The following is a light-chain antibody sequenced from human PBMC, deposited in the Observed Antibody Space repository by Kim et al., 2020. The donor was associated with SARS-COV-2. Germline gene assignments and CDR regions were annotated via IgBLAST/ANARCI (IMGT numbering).Light chain of an antibody. V-gene: IGLV3-19*01. CDR1: TVRSYY. CDR2: YKN. CDR3: NTPHSSSNQLV. J-gene: IGLJ2*01. Sequence: ALLQTTRITSHGGTVRSYYEGWYQQKPPQAPPIVIFYKNNRPSSVLARLSGASSANTASLITTSAQPAEEADDYCNTPHSSSNQLVFGGGTKLTVL.